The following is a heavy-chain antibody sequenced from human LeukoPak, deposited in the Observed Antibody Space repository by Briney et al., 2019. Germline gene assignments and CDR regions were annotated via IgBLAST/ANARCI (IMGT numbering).Heavy chain of an antibody. CDR1: GFPFNTYA. Sequence: GGSLRLSCSASGFPFNTYAIHWVRQAPGKGLEYVAGISSNGDNTDFADSAKGRSTISGDNSKSTLFLQMNSLRAEDTAIYFCTRDSALLGVAFDLWGQGTVVTVSS. CDR2: ISSNGDNT. J-gene: IGHJ3*01. D-gene: IGHD2-15*01. V-gene: IGHV3-64D*06. CDR3: TRDSALLGVAFDL.